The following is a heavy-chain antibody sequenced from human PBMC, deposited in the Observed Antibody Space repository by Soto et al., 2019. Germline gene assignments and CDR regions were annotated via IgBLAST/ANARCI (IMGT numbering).Heavy chain of an antibody. Sequence: QVRLVQSGAEVKKPGASVRVSCEASGYTFIDYYIHWVRQAPGQGLEWLGWMNPNSGGTTYAQSFQGRVTMARDASINIASLDLSRLRSDDTAVYYCARGTSTGTIDFWGQGTLVTVSS. J-gene: IGHJ4*02. V-gene: IGHV1-2*02. CDR3: ARGTSTGTIDF. CDR1: GYTFIDYY. D-gene: IGHD4-17*01. CDR2: MNPNSGGT.